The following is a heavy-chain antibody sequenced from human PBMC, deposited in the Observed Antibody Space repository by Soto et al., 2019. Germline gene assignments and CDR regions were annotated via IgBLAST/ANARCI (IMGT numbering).Heavy chain of an antibody. Sequence: QVQLVQSGAEVKKPGASVKVSCKASGYTFIGYYIHWGREAPGQGLEWMGWINPNRGGAKYSQKFQGWVTMTGDTSISTAYMELSRLKSDDTAVYYCARSGGGYDLGDYWGQGTLVTVSS. CDR1: GYTFIGYY. CDR3: ARSGGGYDLGDY. D-gene: IGHD5-12*01. J-gene: IGHJ4*02. CDR2: INPNRGGA. V-gene: IGHV1-2*04.